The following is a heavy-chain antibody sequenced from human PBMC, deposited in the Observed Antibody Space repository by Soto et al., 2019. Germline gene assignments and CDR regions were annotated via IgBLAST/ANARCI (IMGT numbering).Heavy chain of an antibody. CDR1: GFTFSSYG. Sequence: GGSLRLSCAASGFTFSSYGMHWVRQAPGKGLEWVALMSYDENNKYYADSVKGRFTISRDNAKNTLFLLMDSLRPEDTAVYYCAKVKTGYSSGWYFRYYAMDVWGQGTTVTVSS. V-gene: IGHV3-30*18. CDR3: AKVKTGYSSGWYFRYYAMDV. CDR2: MSYDENNK. D-gene: IGHD6-19*01. J-gene: IGHJ6*02.